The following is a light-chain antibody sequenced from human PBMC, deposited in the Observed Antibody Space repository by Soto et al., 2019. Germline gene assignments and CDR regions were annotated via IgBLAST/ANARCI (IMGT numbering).Light chain of an antibody. CDR3: QQSRVTPWT. Sequence: DIVMTQSPDSLAVSLGERATINCRSSQGVLDTSNNKNYVAWFQQKLGQPPKLLIYWTAIREFGVPDRFSGSGSGTDFTLTISGLQAEDGAVYYCQQSRVTPWTFGQGTRVEI. J-gene: IGKJ1*01. CDR2: WTA. CDR1: QGVLDTSNNKNY. V-gene: IGKV4-1*01.